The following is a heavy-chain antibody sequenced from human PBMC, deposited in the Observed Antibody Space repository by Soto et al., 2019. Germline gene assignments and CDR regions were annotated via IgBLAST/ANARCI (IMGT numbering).Heavy chain of an antibody. D-gene: IGHD3-10*01. CDR3: ARGQAFRGVPNNWFDP. Sequence: GASVKVSCKASGYTFTSYDINWVRQATGQGLEWMGWMNPNSGNTGYAQKFQGRVTMTRNTSISTAYMELSSLRSEDTAVYYCARGQAFRGVPNNWFDPWGQGTLVTVSS. V-gene: IGHV1-8*01. J-gene: IGHJ5*02. CDR1: GYTFTSYD. CDR2: MNPNSGNT.